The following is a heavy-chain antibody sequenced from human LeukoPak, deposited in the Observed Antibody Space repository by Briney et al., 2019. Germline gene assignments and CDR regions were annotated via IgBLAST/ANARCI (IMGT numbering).Heavy chain of an antibody. J-gene: IGHJ5*02. Sequence: GGSLRLSCAASGFTFSSYGMHWVRQAPGKGLEWVAVISYDGSNKYYADSVKGRFTISRDNSKNTLYLQMNSLRAEATAVYYCARAPRSGRYYYDSSGYYTTWGQGTLVTVSS. CDR1: GFTFSSYG. D-gene: IGHD3-22*01. CDR2: ISYDGSNK. V-gene: IGHV3-30*03. CDR3: ARAPRSGRYYYDSSGYYTT.